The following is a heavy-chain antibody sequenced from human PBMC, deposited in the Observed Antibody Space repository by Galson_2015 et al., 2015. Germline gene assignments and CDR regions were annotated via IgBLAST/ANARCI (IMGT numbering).Heavy chain of an antibody. Sequence: SVKVSCEASGYTFTDYFIRWVRQAPGQGLEWVGAINPSGAATFYAQKLQGRVTMTRDKPTSKVYVELSSLGSEDTAVYYCARELGGTYYFDYWGLGTLVTVSS. D-gene: IGHD3-10*01. CDR2: INPSGAAT. V-gene: IGHV1-46*04. J-gene: IGHJ4*02. CDR3: ARELGGTYYFDY. CDR1: GYTFTDYF.